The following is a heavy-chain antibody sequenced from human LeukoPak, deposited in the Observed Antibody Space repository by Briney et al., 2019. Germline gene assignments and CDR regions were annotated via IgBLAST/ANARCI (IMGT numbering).Heavy chain of an antibody. V-gene: IGHV3-23*01. Sequence: SGGSLRLSRAVSGFTFSSYGMSWVRQAPGKGLEWVSAISGSGGSTYYADSVKGRFTISRDNSKNTLYLQMNSLRAEDTAVYYCAKDLTTRLWFGELYLDYWGQGTLVTVSS. D-gene: IGHD3-10*01. J-gene: IGHJ4*02. CDR3: AKDLTTRLWFGELYLDY. CDR2: ISGSGGST. CDR1: GFTFSSYG.